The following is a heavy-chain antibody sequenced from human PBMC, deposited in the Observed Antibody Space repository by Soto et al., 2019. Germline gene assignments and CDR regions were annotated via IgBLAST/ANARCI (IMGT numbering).Heavy chain of an antibody. Sequence: EVQLLESGGGLVQPGGSLRLSCAASGFTFSSYSMSWVRQAPGKGLEWVSAISGSGGSTYYADSVKGRFTISRDNSKNTLYVQLNSLRAEDIAVYYCAKDPEYQLLYGFDHWGQGTLVTVSS. V-gene: IGHV3-23*01. CDR2: ISGSGGST. CDR3: AKDPEYQLLYGFDH. D-gene: IGHD2-2*02. J-gene: IGHJ4*02. CDR1: GFTFSSYS.